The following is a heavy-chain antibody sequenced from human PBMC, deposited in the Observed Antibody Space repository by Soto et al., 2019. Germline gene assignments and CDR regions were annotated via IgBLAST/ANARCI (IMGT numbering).Heavy chain of an antibody. CDR3: ARLRGAHNTRPFWLGYFDY. J-gene: IGHJ4*02. CDR2: INPSGGST. V-gene: IGHV1-46*01. D-gene: IGHD3-3*01. CDR1: GYNFIGQY. Sequence: ASVKVSCKASGYNFIGQYIHWVRQAPGQGLEWLGIINPSGGSTTYAQKFQGRVVMTSDASTSTVYVELSSLTSEDTAIYFCARLRGAHNTRPFWLGYFDYCGQGTLVTVSS.